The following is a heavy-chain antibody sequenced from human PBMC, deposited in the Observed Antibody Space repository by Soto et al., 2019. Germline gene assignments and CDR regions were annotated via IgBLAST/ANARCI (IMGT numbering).Heavy chain of an antibody. D-gene: IGHD3-10*01. CDR1: GFTFSSYA. CDR3: AKDSYGSGSYYNWFDP. J-gene: IGHJ5*02. Sequence: GGSLRLSCAASGFTFSSYAMSWVRQAPGKGLEWVSAISGSGGSTYYADSVKGRFTISRDNSKNTLYLQMNSLRAEDTAVYYCAKDSYGSGSYYNWFDPWGQGTLVTVSS. CDR2: ISGSGGST. V-gene: IGHV3-23*01.